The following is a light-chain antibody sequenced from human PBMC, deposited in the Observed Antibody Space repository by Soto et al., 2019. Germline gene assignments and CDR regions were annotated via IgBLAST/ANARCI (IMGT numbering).Light chain of an antibody. CDR3: QQRSNWPQIT. CDR2: DVS. CDR1: QSITNY. J-gene: IGKJ5*01. V-gene: IGKV3-11*01. Sequence: EIVLTQSPATLSLSPGEGATLSCRARQSITNYLAWYQQKPVQAPRLLIYDVSNRATGIPARFSGSGSGTDFTLTISSLEPEDFAVYYCQQRSNWPQITFGQGTRLEIK.